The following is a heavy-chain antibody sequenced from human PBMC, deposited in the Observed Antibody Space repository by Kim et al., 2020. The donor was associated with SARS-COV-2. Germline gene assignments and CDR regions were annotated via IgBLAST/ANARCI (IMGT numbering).Heavy chain of an antibody. J-gene: IGHJ4*02. D-gene: IGHD3-3*01. CDR3: ARDIRDFWSGYYIDY. Sequence: DSGKGRFTISRDNAKNTLYLQMNSLRAEDTAVYYCARDIRDFWSGYYIDYWGQGTLVTVSS. V-gene: IGHV3-74*01.